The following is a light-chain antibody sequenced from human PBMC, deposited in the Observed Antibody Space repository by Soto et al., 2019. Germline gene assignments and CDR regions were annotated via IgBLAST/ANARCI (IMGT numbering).Light chain of an antibody. J-gene: IGKJ1*01. CDR2: WAS. Sequence: DIVMTQSPDSLAVSLGERATINCKSSQSVLYSSNNKNYLAWYQQKSGQPPKLLIYWASTRESGVPDRFSGSGSGTDFTLTISSLQAEDVAVYYCKQYCSPWTFGQGTKVEIK. CDR3: KQYCSPWT. CDR1: QSVLYSSNNKNY. V-gene: IGKV4-1*01.